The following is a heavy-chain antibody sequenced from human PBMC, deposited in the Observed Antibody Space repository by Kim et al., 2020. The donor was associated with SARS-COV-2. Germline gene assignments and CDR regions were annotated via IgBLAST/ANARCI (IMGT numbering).Heavy chain of an antibody. CDR3: ARDPSLARVAYCGGDCPRESDAFDI. D-gene: IGHD2-21*02. V-gene: IGHV3-33*01. CDR1: GFTFSSYG. Sequence: GGSLRLSCAASGFTFSSYGMHWVRQAPGKGLEWVAVIWYDGSNKYYADSVKGRFTISRDNSKNTLYLQMNSLRAEDTAVYYCARDPSLARVAYCGGDCPRESDAFDIWGQGTMVTVSS. CDR2: IWYDGSNK. J-gene: IGHJ3*02.